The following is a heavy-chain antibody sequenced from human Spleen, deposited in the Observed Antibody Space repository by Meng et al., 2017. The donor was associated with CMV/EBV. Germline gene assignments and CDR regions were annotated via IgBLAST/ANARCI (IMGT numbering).Heavy chain of an antibody. V-gene: IGHV1-18*01. J-gene: IGHJ4*02. D-gene: IGHD3-22*01. CDR3: AREGETYYYDSSGYASFDY. Sequence: QVQLVQSGAEVKKPGASVKVSCKASGYTFTSYGISWVRQAPGQGLEWMGWISAYNGNTNYAQKLQGRVTMTTDTSTSTAYMELRSLRSDDTAVYYCAREGETYYYDSSGYASFDYWGQGTLVTVSS. CDR1: GYTFTSYG. CDR2: ISAYNGNT.